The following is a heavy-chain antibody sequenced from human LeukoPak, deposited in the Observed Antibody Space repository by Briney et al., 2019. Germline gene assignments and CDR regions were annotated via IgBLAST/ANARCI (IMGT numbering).Heavy chain of an antibody. J-gene: IGHJ4*02. V-gene: IGHV1-69*13. CDR3: ARGREMATIDY. CDR2: IIPIFGTA. CDR1: GGTFSSYA. Sequence: ASVKVSCKASGGTFSSYAISWVRQAPGQGLEWMGGIIPIFGTANYAQKFQGRVTITADESTSTAYMELSSLRSEDTAVYYSARGREMATIDYWGQGTLVTVSS. D-gene: IGHD5-24*01.